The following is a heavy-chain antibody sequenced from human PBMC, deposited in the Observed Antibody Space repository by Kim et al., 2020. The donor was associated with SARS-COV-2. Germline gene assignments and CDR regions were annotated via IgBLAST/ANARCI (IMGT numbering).Heavy chain of an antibody. CDR1: GYSFTSYW. Sequence: GESLKISCKGSGYSFTSYWIGWVRQMPGKGLEWMGIIYPGDSDTRYSPSFQGQVTISADKSISTAYLQWSSLKASDTAMYYCARPRAAAGKSLNRYFDLWGRGTLVTVSS. CDR2: IYPGDSDT. V-gene: IGHV5-51*01. CDR3: ARPRAAAGKSLNRYFDL. D-gene: IGHD6-13*01. J-gene: IGHJ2*01.